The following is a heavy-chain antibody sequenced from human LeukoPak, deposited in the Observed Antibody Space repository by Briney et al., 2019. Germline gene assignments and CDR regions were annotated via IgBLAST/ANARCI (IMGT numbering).Heavy chain of an antibody. CDR2: ITTSDGNT. V-gene: IGHV3-23*01. CDR1: GFTFSDYG. D-gene: IGHD7-27*01. CDR3: AKDGGLWVSAHWGDS. J-gene: IGHJ4*02. Sequence: PGKSLRLSCTASGFTFSDYGMHWVRQPPGKGLEWVSTITTSDGNTYYADSVKGRFTVSRDNSKNTLFLQMNSLRAEDRAVYYCAKDGGLWVSAHWGDSWGRGTLVTVSS.